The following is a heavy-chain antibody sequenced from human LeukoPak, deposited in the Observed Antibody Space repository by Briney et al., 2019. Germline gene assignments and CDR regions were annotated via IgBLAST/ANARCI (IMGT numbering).Heavy chain of an antibody. V-gene: IGHV3-74*01. CDR3: ASLTAMVSDY. D-gene: IGHD5-18*01. J-gene: IGHJ4*02. CDR2: INSDGSST. Sequence: PGGSLRLSCAASGFTFSSYWMHWVRHAPGKGLVWVSRINSDGSSTSYADSAKGRFTISRDNAKNTLYLQMNSLRAEDTAVYYCASLTAMVSDYWGQGTLVTVSS. CDR1: GFTFSSYW.